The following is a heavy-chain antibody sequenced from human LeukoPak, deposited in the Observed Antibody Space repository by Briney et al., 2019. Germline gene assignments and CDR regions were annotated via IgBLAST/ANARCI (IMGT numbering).Heavy chain of an antibody. CDR3: AKDQRLYSSGWYDFDY. D-gene: IGHD6-19*01. Sequence: PGGSLRLSCAASGFTFSSYAMSWVRQAPGKGLEWVSAISGSGGSTYYADSVKGRFTISRDNSKNTLYLQMNSLRAEDTAVYYCAKDQRLYSSGWYDFDYWGQGTLVTVSS. CDR1: GFTFSSYA. V-gene: IGHV3-23*01. J-gene: IGHJ4*02. CDR2: ISGSGGST.